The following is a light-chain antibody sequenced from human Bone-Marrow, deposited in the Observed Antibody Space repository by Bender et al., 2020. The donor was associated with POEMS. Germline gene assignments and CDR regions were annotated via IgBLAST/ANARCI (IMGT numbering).Light chain of an antibody. V-gene: IGLV1-47*01. CDR3: NSFSSVASLGV. CDR2: NNG. CDR1: SSNIGSNY. Sequence: QSVLTQPPSASGTPGQRITISCSGSSSNIGSNYVYWYQQFPGTAPKFLIYNNGQRPSGVSDRFSGSKSGNTASLTISGLQAEDGATYYCNSFSSVASLGVFGTGTKVTVL. J-gene: IGLJ1*01.